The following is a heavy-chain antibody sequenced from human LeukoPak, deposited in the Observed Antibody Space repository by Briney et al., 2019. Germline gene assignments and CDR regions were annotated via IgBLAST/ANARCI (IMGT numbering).Heavy chain of an antibody. D-gene: IGHD5-12*01. CDR2: MNPNSGNT. CDR3: ARGLWLVAYNWFDP. Sequence: ASVKVSCKASGYTFTSYDINWVRQATGQGLEWMGWMNPNSGNTGYAQKFQGRVTMTRNTSISTAYMELNSLRSEDTAVYYCARGLWLVAYNWFDPWGQGTLVTVSS. J-gene: IGHJ5*02. V-gene: IGHV1-8*01. CDR1: GYTFTSYD.